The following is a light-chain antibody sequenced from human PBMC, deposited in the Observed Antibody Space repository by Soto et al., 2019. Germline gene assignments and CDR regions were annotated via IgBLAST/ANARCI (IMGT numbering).Light chain of an antibody. Sequence: QPVLTQSPSASASLGASVKLTCTLSSGHSNYAIAWHQQQTEQGPRYLMKLNSDGSHSKGDGIPDRFSGSSSGAERYLTISSLQSEDEADYYCQTWDTGIRVFGTGTKVTVL. J-gene: IGLJ1*01. V-gene: IGLV4-69*02. CDR2: LNSDGSH. CDR3: QTWDTGIRV. CDR1: SGHSNYA.